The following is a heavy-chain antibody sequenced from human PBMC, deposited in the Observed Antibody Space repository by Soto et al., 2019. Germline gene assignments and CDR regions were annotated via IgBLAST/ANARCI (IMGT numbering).Heavy chain of an antibody. CDR2: IKSKTDGGTT. Sequence: PGGSLRLSCAASGFTFSNAWMNWVRQAPGKGLEWVGRIKSKTDGGTTDYAAPVKGRFTISRDDSKNSLFLLMSSLRAEDTAVYYCARDKDWAFDYWGQGTQVTVSS. V-gene: IGHV3-15*07. CDR1: GFTFSNAW. D-gene: IGHD3-9*01. CDR3: ARDKDWAFDY. J-gene: IGHJ4*02.